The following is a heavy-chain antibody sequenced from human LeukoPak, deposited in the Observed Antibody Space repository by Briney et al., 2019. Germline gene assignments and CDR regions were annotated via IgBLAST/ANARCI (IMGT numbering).Heavy chain of an antibody. V-gene: IGHV4-38-2*02. CDR1: GYSISSGYH. J-gene: IGHJ4*02. Sequence: DPSETLSLTCTVSGYSISSGYHWGWIRQPPGKGLEWIGSIYHSGSTYYNPSLKSRVTISVDTSKNQFSLKLSSVTAADTAVYYCARGAGYSRSWYFYDYWGQGTLVTVSS. CDR2: IYHSGST. CDR3: ARGAGYSRSWYFYDY. D-gene: IGHD6-13*01.